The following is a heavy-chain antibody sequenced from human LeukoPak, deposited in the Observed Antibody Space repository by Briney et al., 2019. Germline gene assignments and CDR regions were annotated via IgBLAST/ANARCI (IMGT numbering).Heavy chain of an antibody. D-gene: IGHD2-2*01. V-gene: IGHV3-23*01. Sequence: GGSLRLSCAASGFTFSSHALSWFRQAPGKGLESVSSLSGSGYNTYYADSVKGRFTISIDNSKNTVYLQMNSLRAEDTAVYYCAKDPYGTRYFDYWGQGTLVTVSS. CDR3: AKDPYGTRYFDY. CDR2: LSGSGYNT. CDR1: GFTFSSHA. J-gene: IGHJ4*02.